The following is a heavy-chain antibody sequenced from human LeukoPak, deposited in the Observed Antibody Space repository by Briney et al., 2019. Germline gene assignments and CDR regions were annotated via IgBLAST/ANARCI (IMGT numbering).Heavy chain of an antibody. CDR2: IKLDGSEK. CDR3: ARDQYDTWSRRGNFDS. J-gene: IGHJ4*02. D-gene: IGHD3-3*01. Sequence: PGGSLRLSCVASGFTFGKYSMSWVRQAPGKGLEWVANIKLDGSEKNYVDSVKGRFTISRDNTKNSLYLQMNSLRVQDTAVFYCARDQYDTWSRRGNFDSWGQGTLVIVSS. V-gene: IGHV3-7*03. CDR1: GFTFGKYS.